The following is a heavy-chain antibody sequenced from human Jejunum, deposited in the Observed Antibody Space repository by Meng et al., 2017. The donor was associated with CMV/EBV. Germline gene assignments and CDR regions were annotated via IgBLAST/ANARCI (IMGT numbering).Heavy chain of an antibody. CDR3: ARVSLRQTIFDY. CDR2: IYYSGST. V-gene: IGHV4-30-4*08. D-gene: IGHD6-6*01. CDR1: GCSLSRGYNY. J-gene: IGHJ4*02. Sequence: VQPPVRGPGLVKPSQTQSLTCTVPGCSLSRGYNYWSWIRQPPGKGLEWIGYIYYSGSTYYNPSLKSRLTISVDTSKNQFSLNLTSVTAADTAVYYCARVSLRQTIFDYWGQGTLVTVSS.